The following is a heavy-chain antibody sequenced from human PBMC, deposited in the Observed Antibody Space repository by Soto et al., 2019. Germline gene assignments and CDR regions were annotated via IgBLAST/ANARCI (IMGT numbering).Heavy chain of an antibody. J-gene: IGHJ1*01. V-gene: IGHV3-9*01. Sequence: EVQLVESGGGLVQPGRSLRLSCAASGFTFDDYAMHWVRQVPGKGLEWVSGINWNSGSIGYADSVKGRFAISRDNAKNSLHLQINSLSAEDTAFYYCVKDESINWYSGAFRHWGQGTLVTVSS. CDR1: GFTFDDYA. CDR3: VKDESINWYSGAFRH. CDR2: INWNSGSI. D-gene: IGHD6-13*01.